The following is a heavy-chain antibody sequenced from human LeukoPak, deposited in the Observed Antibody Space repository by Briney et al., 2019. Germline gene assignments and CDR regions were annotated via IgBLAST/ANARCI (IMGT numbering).Heavy chain of an antibody. D-gene: IGHD3-22*01. V-gene: IGHV3-23*01. CDR2: ISGSGGST. J-gene: IGHJ4*02. CDR3: AKGVYYYDSSGYYYTYYFDY. CDR1: GFTFSSYA. Sequence: GGSLRLSCAASGFTFSSYAMSWVRQPPGRGLEWVSAISGSGGSTYYADSVKGRFIISRDNSKNTLYLQMNSLRAEDTAVYYCAKGVYYYDSSGYYYTYYFDYWGQGTLVTVSS.